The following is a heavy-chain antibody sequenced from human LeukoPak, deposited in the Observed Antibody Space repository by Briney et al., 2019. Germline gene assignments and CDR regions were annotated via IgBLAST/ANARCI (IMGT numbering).Heavy chain of an antibody. CDR3: ARLVPAAMGRYYYYYMDV. J-gene: IGHJ6*03. CDR1: GYTFTSYG. D-gene: IGHD2-2*01. Sequence: GASVKVSCKASGYTFTSYGISWVRQAPGQGLEWMGWISAYNGNTNYAQKLQGRVTMTTDTSTSTAYMELRSLRSDDTAVYYCARLVPAAMGRYYYYYMDVWGKGTTVTISS. V-gene: IGHV1-18*01. CDR2: ISAYNGNT.